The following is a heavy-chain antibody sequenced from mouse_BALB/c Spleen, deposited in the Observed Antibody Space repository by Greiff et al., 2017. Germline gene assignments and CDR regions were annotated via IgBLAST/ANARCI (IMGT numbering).Heavy chain of an antibody. J-gene: IGHJ2*01. V-gene: IGHV5-12-1*01. D-gene: IGHD4-1*01. CDR2: ISSGGGST. Sequence: EVKLMESGGGLVKPGGSLKLSCAASGFAFSSYDMSWVRQTPEKRLEWVAYISSGGGSTYYPDTVKGRFTISRDNAKNTLYLQMSSLKSEDTAMYYCARHGAWDYFDYWGQGTTLTVSS. CDR3: ARHGAWDYFDY. CDR1: GFAFSSYD.